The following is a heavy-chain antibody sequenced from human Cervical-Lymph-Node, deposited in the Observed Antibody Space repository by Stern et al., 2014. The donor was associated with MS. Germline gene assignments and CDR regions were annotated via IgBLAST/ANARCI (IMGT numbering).Heavy chain of an antibody. CDR1: GFTFSRYD. D-gene: IGHD5-24*01. Sequence: EVQLVESGGGLVQPGGSLRLSCAASGFTFSRYDMRWVRQAPGKGLEWVSSISGGGDSTYYADSVKGRFTISRDNSRNTLYLQMNSLRAEDTAIYYCATRRDGYKVWDYWGQGTLVTVSS. V-gene: IGHV3-23*04. J-gene: IGHJ4*02. CDR2: ISGGGDST. CDR3: ATRRDGYKVWDY.